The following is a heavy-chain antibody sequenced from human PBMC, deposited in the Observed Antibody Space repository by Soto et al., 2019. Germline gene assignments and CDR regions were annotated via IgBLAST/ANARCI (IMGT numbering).Heavy chain of an antibody. CDR2: IGGSGRNT. CDR1: GFTFSNHA. V-gene: IGHV3-23*01. Sequence: EVQLLESGEGLVQPGGSLKLSCAASGFTFSNHAMSWVRQAPGKGLEWVSGIGGSGRNTYYADSVKGRFTISRDNSQNTLVLQMNSLRAEDTAEYYWARVLRYFDTPYGMDVWVQGTTVTVSS. D-gene: IGHD3-9*01. J-gene: IGHJ6*02. CDR3: ARVLRYFDTPYGMDV.